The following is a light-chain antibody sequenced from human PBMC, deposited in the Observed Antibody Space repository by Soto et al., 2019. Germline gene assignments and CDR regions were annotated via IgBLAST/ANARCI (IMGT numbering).Light chain of an antibody. J-gene: IGLJ1*01. CDR1: SSDVGGYNY. CDR3: SSYTGFSTDV. Sequence: QSALTQPASVSGSPGQSITISCTGTSSDVGGYNYVSWYQQHSGKAPKLIIYEVSNRPSGVSNRFSGSKFGNAASLTISGLQAEDEADYYCSSYTGFSTDVFGTGTKLTVL. CDR2: EVS. V-gene: IGLV2-14*01.